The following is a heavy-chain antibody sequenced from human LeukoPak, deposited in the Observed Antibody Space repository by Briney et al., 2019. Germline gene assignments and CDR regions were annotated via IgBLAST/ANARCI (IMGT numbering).Heavy chain of an antibody. CDR1: GGSISSYY. D-gene: IGHD3-22*01. V-gene: IGHV4-59*08. J-gene: IGHJ4*02. CDR3: ARQRITMMEFDY. CDR2: IYYSGST. Sequence: SETLSLTCTVSGGSISSYYWSWIRQPPGKGLEWIGYIYYSGSTNYNPSLKSRVTISVDTSKNQFSLKLSSVTAADTAVYYCARQRITMMEFDYWGQGTPVTVSS.